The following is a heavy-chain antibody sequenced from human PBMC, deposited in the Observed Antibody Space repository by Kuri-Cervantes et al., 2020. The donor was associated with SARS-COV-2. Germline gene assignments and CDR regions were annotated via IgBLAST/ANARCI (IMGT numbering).Heavy chain of an antibody. CDR3: ARSGYYSRGVTYYYMDV. J-gene: IGHJ6*03. V-gene: IGHV4-39*07. CDR1: GGSISSSSYY. CDR2: IYYSGST. D-gene: IGHD3-22*01. Sequence: LSCTVSGGSISSSSYYWGWIRQPPGKGLEWIGSIYYSGSTNYKPSLKSRVTMSVDTSKNQFSLKLSSVTAADSAVYYCARSGYYSRGVTYYYMDVWDKGTTVTVSS.